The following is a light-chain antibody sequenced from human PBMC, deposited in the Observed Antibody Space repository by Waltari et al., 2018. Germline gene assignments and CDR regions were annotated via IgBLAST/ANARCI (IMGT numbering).Light chain of an antibody. Sequence: QSALTQPASVSGSPGQSVSISCTGTSRDVGDSNSVSWFQDRPGQGPKVIIYDVSDRPSGVRARFSGSKSGNTASLAISGLQAEDEADYYCSSESSDKVVLFGGGTKVTVL. V-gene: IGLV2-14*03. J-gene: IGLJ3*02. CDR3: SSESSDKVVL. CDR1: SRDVGDSNS. CDR2: DVS.